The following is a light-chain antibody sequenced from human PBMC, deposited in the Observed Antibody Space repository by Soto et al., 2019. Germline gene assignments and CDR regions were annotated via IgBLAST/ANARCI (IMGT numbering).Light chain of an antibody. CDR3: SSYTSSSTRV. V-gene: IGLV2-14*01. CDR1: SSDVGDYNY. Sequence: QSVLTQPASVSGSPGQSITISCTGTSSDVGDYNYVSWYQQHPGKAPKLMIYDVNNRPSGVSNRFSGSKSGNTASLTISGLQAEDEADYYCSSYTSSSTRVFGGGTKLTVL. J-gene: IGLJ2*01. CDR2: DVN.